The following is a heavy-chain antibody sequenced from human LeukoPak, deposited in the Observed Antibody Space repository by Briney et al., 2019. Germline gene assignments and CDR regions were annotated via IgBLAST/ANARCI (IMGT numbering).Heavy chain of an antibody. V-gene: IGHV3-21*01. CDR3: ARDILGPYYYDSSGYDY. J-gene: IGHJ4*02. CDR1: GFTFSSYR. Sequence: PGTSLRLSCAASGFTFSSYRMNWVRQAPGKGLEWVSSISSSSSYIYYADSVKGRFTISRDNAKNSLYLQMNSLRAEDTAVYYCARDILGPYYYDSSGYDYWGQGTLVTVSS. CDR2: ISSSSSYI. D-gene: IGHD3-22*01.